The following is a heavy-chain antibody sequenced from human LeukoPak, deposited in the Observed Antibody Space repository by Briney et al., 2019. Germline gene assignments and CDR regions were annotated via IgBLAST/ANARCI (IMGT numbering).Heavy chain of an antibody. J-gene: IGHJ4*02. CDR2: ISGSGGST. CDR1: GFTFSSYA. Sequence: GGSLRLSCAASGFTFSSYAMRWVRQAPGTGLEWVSAISGSGGSTYYADSVKGRFTISRDNSKNTLYLQMNSLRAEDTAVYYGAKSFSGWSLYFDYWGQGTLVTVSS. D-gene: IGHD6-19*01. CDR3: AKSFSGWSLYFDY. V-gene: IGHV3-23*01.